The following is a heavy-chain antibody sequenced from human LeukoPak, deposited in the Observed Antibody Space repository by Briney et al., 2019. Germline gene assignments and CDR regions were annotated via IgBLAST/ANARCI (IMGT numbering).Heavy chain of an antibody. CDR1: GFTFNSYW. Sequence: GGSLRLSCAASGFTFNSYWMSWIRQAPGKGLEWVSYISSSGSTIYYADSVKGRFTISRDNAKNSLYLQMNSLRAEDTAVYYCAREGGYGDYVVDWGQGTLVTVSS. V-gene: IGHV3-11*01. CDR3: AREGGYGDYVVD. CDR2: ISSSGSTI. J-gene: IGHJ4*02. D-gene: IGHD4-17*01.